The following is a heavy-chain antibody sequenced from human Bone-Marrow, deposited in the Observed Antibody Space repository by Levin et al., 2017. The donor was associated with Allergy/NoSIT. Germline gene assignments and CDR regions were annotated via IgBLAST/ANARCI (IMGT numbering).Heavy chain of an antibody. CDR1: GFPFSNYA. J-gene: IGHJ3*01. V-gene: IGHV3-30*18. Sequence: SLKISCTASGFPFSNYAIHWVRQAPGKGPEWVAHIAYDGFNKRYIDSVKGRFAISRDNSKDTVYLQMNSLTTEDTALYYCAKEEVAFHLWGQGTMVVVSS. CDR2: IAYDGFNK. CDR3: AKEEVAFHL.